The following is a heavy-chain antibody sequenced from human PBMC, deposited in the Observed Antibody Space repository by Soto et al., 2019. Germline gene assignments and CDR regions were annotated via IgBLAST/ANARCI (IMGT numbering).Heavy chain of an antibody. J-gene: IGHJ5*02. V-gene: IGHV4-31*03. CDR2: VFHSGST. D-gene: IGHD3-16*01. CDR3: ARGGGEDNYFGP. Sequence: TLSLTCTVSRGSINSGGYYWHWIRQHPGKGLEWIGYVFHSGSTYYNPSFRSRVTTSMDTSKNQFSLNLSSVTAADTAIYYCARGGGEDNYFGPWGQGTLVTVSS. CDR1: RGSINSGGYY.